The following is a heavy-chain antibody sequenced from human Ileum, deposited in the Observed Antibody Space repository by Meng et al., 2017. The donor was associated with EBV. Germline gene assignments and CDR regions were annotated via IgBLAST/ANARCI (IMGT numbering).Heavy chain of an antibody. V-gene: IGHV7-4-1*02. CDR2: INTNTGKP. CDR3: ARDSEAADY. CDR1: GYTFTTYG. Sequence: QVHLVQSGTEVKKPGASVRISCKASGYTFTTYGMNWVRQAPGQGLEWMGWINTNTGKPTYAQGLTGRFVFSLDTSVSTAYLQISSLKAEDTAVYYCARDSEAADYWGQGTLVTVSS. J-gene: IGHJ4*02. D-gene: IGHD6-25*01.